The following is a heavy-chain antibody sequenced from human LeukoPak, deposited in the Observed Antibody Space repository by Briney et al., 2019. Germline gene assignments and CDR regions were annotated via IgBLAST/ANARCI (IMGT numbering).Heavy chain of an antibody. CDR2: INHSGST. CDR3: ARHRPKKIAVAGRYYYYYMDV. CDR1: GGSFSGYY. Sequence: SETLSLTCAVYGGSFSGYYWSWIRQPPGKGLEWIGEINHSGSTNYNPSLKSRVTISVDTSKNQFSLKLSSVTAADTAVYYCARHRPKKIAVAGRYYYYYMDVWGKGTTVTISS. J-gene: IGHJ6*03. D-gene: IGHD6-19*01. V-gene: IGHV4-34*01.